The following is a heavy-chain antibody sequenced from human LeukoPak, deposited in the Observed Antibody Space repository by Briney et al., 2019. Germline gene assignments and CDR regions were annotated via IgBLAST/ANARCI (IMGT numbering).Heavy chain of an antibody. CDR2: IRGSGET. Sequence: PGGAPRLFLAISGFNVRNFYKNWVRPGPGEGVGGGSLIRGSGETFYADSVKGRFTISRDDSKNTVYLQMNSLRVEDTAVYFCARDRAATQDWVEFDPWGQGTLVTVSS. CDR1: GFNVRNFY. V-gene: IGHV3-66*03. J-gene: IGHJ5*02. D-gene: IGHD3/OR15-3a*01. CDR3: ARDRAATQDWVEFDP.